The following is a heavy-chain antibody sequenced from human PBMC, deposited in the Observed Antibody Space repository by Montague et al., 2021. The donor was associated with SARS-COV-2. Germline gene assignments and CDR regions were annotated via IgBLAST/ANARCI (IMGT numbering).Heavy chain of an antibody. V-gene: IGHV4-34*01. Sequence: SETLSLTCAVYGGSLSGYYWSWIRQPPGEGLEWIAEISHSGSTSYNPSLKSRVTISVDTSKNQFSLRLTSVTAADTAIYYCARKGSGRSDLAYWGQGTLVTVSS. CDR3: ARKGSGRSDLAY. J-gene: IGHJ4*02. D-gene: IGHD1-26*01. CDR1: GGSLSGYY. CDR2: ISHSGST.